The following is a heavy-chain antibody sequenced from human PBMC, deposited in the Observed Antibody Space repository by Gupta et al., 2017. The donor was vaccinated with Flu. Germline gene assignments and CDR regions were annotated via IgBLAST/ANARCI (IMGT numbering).Heavy chain of an antibody. Sequence: QVQLVQSGAEVTKPGSSVKISCKASGGTFSSNAISWVRQAPGKGLEWMGGIIPKFDTPNYAQKFQGRVTITADKSTSTVYMEVSSLRSEDTAVYYCARDYDGTGTYYYYYFGMDVWGQGTTVTVSS. CDR1: GGTFSSNA. J-gene: IGHJ6*02. D-gene: IGHD3-22*01. CDR2: IIPKFDTP. V-gene: IGHV1-69*06. CDR3: ARDYDGTGTYYYYYFGMDV.